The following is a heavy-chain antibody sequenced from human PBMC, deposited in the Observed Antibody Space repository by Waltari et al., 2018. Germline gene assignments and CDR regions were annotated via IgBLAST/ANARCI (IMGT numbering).Heavy chain of an antibody. CDR1: GFTFDDYA. CDR3: ARSGGGSVSHDAFDI. D-gene: IGHD1-26*01. Sequence: EVQLVESGGGLVQPGRSLRLSCAASGFTFDDYAMHWVRQAPGKGLEWVSGIRWNSGSIGYADSVKGRFTISRDNAKNSLYLQMNSLRAEDTAVYYCARSGGGSVSHDAFDIWGQGTMVTVSS. J-gene: IGHJ3*02. CDR2: IRWNSGSI. V-gene: IGHV3-9*01.